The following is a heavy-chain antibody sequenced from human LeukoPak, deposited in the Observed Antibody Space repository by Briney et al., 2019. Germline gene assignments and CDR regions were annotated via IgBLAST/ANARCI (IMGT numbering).Heavy chain of an antibody. V-gene: IGHV4-59*03. J-gene: IGHJ4*02. CDR3: VRGSGWIDY. CDR1: GGSISSYY. Sequence: TSETLSLTCTVSGGSISSYYWSWIRQPPGKGLEWIGYIYYSGTTNYNPSLKSRVTISRDTSKNQFSLKVTSVTAAETALYYCVRGSGWIDYWGQGTLVTASS. D-gene: IGHD6-19*01. CDR2: IYYSGTT.